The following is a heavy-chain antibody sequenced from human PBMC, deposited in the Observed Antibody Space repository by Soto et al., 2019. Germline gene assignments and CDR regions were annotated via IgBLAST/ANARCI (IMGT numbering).Heavy chain of an antibody. Sequence: GESLRLSCAASGFTFSSYAMHWVRQAPGKGLEWVAVISYDGSNKYYADSVKGRFTISRDNSKNTLYLQMNSLRAEDTAVYYCARDLRIVPRYAFDSWGQGTMVTVSS. D-gene: IGHD2-8*01. V-gene: IGHV3-30-3*01. CDR2: ISYDGSNK. J-gene: IGHJ3*02. CDR1: GFTFSSYA. CDR3: ARDLRIVPRYAFDS.